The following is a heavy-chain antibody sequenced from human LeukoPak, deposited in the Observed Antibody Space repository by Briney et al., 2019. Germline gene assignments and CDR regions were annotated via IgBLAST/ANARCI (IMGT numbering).Heavy chain of an antibody. J-gene: IGHJ1*01. CDR3: ARDRAPYCSGGSCLWH. CDR1: GGSISSYY. V-gene: IGHV4-59*01. D-gene: IGHD2-15*01. Sequence: SETLSLTCTVSGGSISSYYWSWIRQPPGKGLEWIGYIYYSGSTNYNPSLKSRVTISVDTSKNQFSLKLSSVTAADTAVYYCARDRAPYCSGGSCLWHWGRGTLVTVSS. CDR2: IYYSGST.